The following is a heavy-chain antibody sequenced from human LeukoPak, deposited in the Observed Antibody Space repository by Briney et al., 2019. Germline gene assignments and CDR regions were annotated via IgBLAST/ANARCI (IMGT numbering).Heavy chain of an antibody. V-gene: IGHV4-61*02. CDR3: VSSSYYYYYMDV. D-gene: IGHD6-6*01. CDR2: IYTSGST. Sequence: SETLSLTCTVSGGSISSGSYYWSWIRQPAGKGLEWIGRIYTSGSTNYNPSLKSRVTISVDTSKNQFTLKLSSVTAADTAVYYCVSSSYYYYYMDVWGKGTTVTVSS. J-gene: IGHJ6*03. CDR1: GGSISSGSYY.